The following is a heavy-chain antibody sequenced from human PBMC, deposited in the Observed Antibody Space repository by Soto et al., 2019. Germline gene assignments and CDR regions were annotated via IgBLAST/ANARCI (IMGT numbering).Heavy chain of an antibody. D-gene: IGHD2-15*01. J-gene: IGHJ6*02. V-gene: IGHV3-11*01. CDR1: GFTFSDYF. CDR2: SGTSATTI. Sequence: QVQLVESGGGLVKPGGSLRLSCAASGFTFSDYFMSWIRQAPGNGLEWVSYSGTSATTIFYADSVKGRVTISRDNTKNSLYLQMNSLRSEYTAVYYCTRSSATPNGWWGYGLDVWGQGTTVIVSS. CDR3: TRSSATPNGWWGYGLDV.